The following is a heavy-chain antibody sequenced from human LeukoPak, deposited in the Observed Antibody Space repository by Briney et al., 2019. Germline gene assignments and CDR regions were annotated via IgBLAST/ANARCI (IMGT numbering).Heavy chain of an antibody. CDR3: ARNDQVLDGCLDC. Sequence: GGSLRLSCTASGFTFSAYGRHWLRQTPDKGLEWLAVISYNGGNKHYEDSVKGRFSISRDNSRNTLYLQMDSLSPEDTAVYYCARNDQVLDGCLDCWGQGTLVTVSS. CDR1: GFTFSAYG. J-gene: IGHJ4*02. V-gene: IGHV3-30*03. CDR2: ISYNGGNK. D-gene: IGHD2-8*02.